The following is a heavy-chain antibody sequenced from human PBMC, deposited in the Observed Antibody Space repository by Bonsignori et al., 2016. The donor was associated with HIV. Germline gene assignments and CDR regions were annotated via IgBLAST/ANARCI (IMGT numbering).Heavy chain of an antibody. CDR2: IYYSGST. D-gene: IGHD1-26*01. CDR3: ARWKTGATQYYFHY. V-gene: IGHV4-30-4*01. Sequence: WIRQPPGKGLEWIGYIYYSGSTYYNPSLKSRVTISVDTSKNQFSLKLSSVTAADTAVYYCARWKTGATQYYFHYWGQGTLVTVSS. J-gene: IGHJ4*02.